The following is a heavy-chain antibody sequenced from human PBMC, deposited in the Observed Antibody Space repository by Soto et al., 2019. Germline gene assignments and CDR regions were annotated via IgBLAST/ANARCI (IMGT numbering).Heavy chain of an antibody. CDR1: GYSFTSYW. Sequence: GESLKISCEGSGYSFTSYWIGWVRQMPGKGLEWMGIIYPGDSDTRYSPSFQGQVTISADKSISTAYLQWSSLKASDTAMYYCATVLLWFGELLGFDYWGQGTLVTVSS. CDR3: ATVLLWFGELLGFDY. D-gene: IGHD3-10*01. CDR2: IYPGDSDT. J-gene: IGHJ4*02. V-gene: IGHV5-51*01.